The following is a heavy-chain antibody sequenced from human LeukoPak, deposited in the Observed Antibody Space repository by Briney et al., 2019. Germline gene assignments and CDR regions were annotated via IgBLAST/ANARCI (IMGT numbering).Heavy chain of an antibody. J-gene: IGHJ6*03. V-gene: IGHV3-30*18. CDR2: ISYDGSNK. CDR3: AKARGSSGWSDMHV. D-gene: IGHD6-19*01. CDR1: GFTFSSYG. Sequence: GGSLRLSCAASGFTFSSYGMHWVRQAPGKGLEWVAVISYDGSNKYFADSVKGRFTISRDNSKNTLYLQMNSLRVEDTAVYYCAKARGSSGWSDMHVWGKGTTVTVSS.